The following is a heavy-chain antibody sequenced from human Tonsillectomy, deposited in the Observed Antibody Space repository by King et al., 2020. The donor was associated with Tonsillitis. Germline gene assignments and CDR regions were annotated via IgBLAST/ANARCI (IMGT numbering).Heavy chain of an antibody. CDR2: IYHSGST. V-gene: IGHV4-30-2*01. Sequence: QLQESGSGLVKPSQTLSLTCAVSGGSISSGGYSWRWIRQPPGKGLEWIGYIYHSGSTYYNPSLKSRVTISVDRSKNQFSLKLSSVTAADTAVYYCARGDYDSSGYFLNGMDVWGQGTTVTVSS. D-gene: IGHD3-22*01. CDR1: GGSISSGGYS. CDR3: ARGDYDSSGYFLNGMDV. J-gene: IGHJ6*02.